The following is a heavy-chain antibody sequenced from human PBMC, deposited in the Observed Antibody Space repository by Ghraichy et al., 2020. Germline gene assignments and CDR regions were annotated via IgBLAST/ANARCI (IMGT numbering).Heavy chain of an antibody. J-gene: IGHJ3*02. Sequence: GGSLRLSCAASGFTFSDYWMHWVHQAPGTGLMWVSRVESDGSSTSYADSVKGRFTISRDNAKNMLYLQMNSLRAEDTAVYYCSRGYGSGSNLAFDIWGQGTMVTVSS. V-gene: IGHV3-74*01. D-gene: IGHD3-10*01. CDR1: GFTFSDYW. CDR3: SRGYGSGSNLAFDI. CDR2: VESDGSST.